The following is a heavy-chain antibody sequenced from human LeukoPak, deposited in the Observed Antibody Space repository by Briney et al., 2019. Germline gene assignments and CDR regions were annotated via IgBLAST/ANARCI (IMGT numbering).Heavy chain of an antibody. Sequence: GASVKVSCKASGDTFSRYTISWVRQAPGQGLEWMGGIIPTFGTANYAQKFQGRVTITADEFTSTAYMELSSLRSEDTAVYYCVRDQGRGYSYGVLTDWGQGTLVTVSS. CDR1: GDTFSRYT. D-gene: IGHD5-18*01. V-gene: IGHV1-69*01. CDR3: VRDQGRGYSYGVLTD. J-gene: IGHJ4*02. CDR2: IIPTFGTA.